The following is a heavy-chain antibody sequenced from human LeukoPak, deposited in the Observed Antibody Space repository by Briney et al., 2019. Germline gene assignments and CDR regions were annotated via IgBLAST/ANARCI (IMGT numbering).Heavy chain of an antibody. J-gene: IGHJ4*02. CDR3: ARTNLGSGWRFDY. CDR1: EFAFSDFY. Sequence: GGSLRLSCGASEFAFSDFYMTWIRQAPGKGLEWVSYISSSSSHTNYADSVKGRFTISRDNAKNSLYLQMNSLRAEDTAVYYCARTNLGSGWRFDYWGQGTLVTVSS. V-gene: IGHV3-11*06. CDR2: ISSSSSHT. D-gene: IGHD6-19*01.